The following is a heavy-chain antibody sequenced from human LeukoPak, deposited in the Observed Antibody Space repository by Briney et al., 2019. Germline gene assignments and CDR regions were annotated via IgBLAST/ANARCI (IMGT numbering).Heavy chain of an antibody. V-gene: IGHV4-59*01. CDR1: GGSISTYY. Sequence: PSETLSLTCTVSGGSISTYYWSWIRQPPGKGLEWIAYIYYSGSTNYNPSLKSRVTISVDTSKNHFSLKLSSVTAADTAVYYCARGGSYYGYFDYWGHGALVTVSS. J-gene: IGHJ4*01. CDR3: ARGGSYYGYFDY. CDR2: IYYSGST. D-gene: IGHD1-26*01.